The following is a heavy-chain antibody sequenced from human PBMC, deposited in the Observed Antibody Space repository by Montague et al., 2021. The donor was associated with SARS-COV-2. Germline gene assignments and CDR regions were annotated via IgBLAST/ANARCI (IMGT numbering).Heavy chain of an antibody. CDR3: ARDSRIVGATGDMDV. CDR2: IKPDGGEK. V-gene: IGHV3-7*03. CDR1: GFTFSSYW. J-gene: IGHJ6*02. Sequence: SLRLSCAASGFTFSSYWMSWVRQTPGKGLEWVANIKPDGGEKHYVDSVKGRFTISRDNAKNSLNLQMDSLRAEDTALYYCARDSRIVGATGDMDVWGQGTTVIVSS. D-gene: IGHD1-26*01.